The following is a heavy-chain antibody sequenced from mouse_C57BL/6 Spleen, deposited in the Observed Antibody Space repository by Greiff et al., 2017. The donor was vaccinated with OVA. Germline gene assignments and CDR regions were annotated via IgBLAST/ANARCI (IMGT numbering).Heavy chain of an antibody. D-gene: IGHD2-4*01. Sequence: DVQLQESGGGLVKPGGSLKLSCAASGFTFSDYGMHWVRQAPEKGLEWVAYISSGSSTIYYADTVKGRFTISRDNAKNTLFLQMTSLRSEDTAMYYCARDYDYDGAWFAYWGQGTLVTVSA. J-gene: IGHJ3*01. V-gene: IGHV5-17*01. CDR2: ISSGSSTI. CDR1: GFTFSDYG. CDR3: ARDYDYDGAWFAY.